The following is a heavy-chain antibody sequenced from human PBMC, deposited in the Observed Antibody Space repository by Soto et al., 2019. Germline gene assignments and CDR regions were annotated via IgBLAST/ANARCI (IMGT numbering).Heavy chain of an antibody. Sequence: PGGSLRLSCAASGFTFSSYGMHWVRQAPGEGLEWVAVIWYDGSNKYYADSVKGRFTISRDNSKNTLYLQMNSLRAEDTAVYYCARDPHLLLWFGELLSPPMDVWGQGTTVTVS. CDR2: IWYDGSNK. CDR1: GFTFSSYG. D-gene: IGHD3-10*01. J-gene: IGHJ6*02. V-gene: IGHV3-33*01. CDR3: ARDPHLLLWFGELLSPPMDV.